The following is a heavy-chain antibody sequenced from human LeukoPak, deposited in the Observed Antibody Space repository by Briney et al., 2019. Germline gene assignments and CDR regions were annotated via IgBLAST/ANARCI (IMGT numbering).Heavy chain of an antibody. D-gene: IGHD2-8*02. CDR2: IYYSGST. Sequence: PSRTLSLTCTVSGGSISSGDYYWSWIRQPPGKGLEWIGYIYYSGSTYYNPSLKSRVTISVDTSKNQFSLKLSSVTAADTAVYYCARDILLEAYMDVWGKGTTVTVSS. CDR1: GGSISSGDYY. CDR3: ARDILLEAYMDV. V-gene: IGHV4-30-4*08. J-gene: IGHJ6*03.